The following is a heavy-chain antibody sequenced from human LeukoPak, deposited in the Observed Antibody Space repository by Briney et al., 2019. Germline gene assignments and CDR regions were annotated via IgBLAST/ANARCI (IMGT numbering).Heavy chain of an antibody. Sequence: SETLSVTCTVSGGSISDINYYWGWIRQPPGKGLEWIASIYYSGSTYYNPSLKSRVTISVGTSKKQFSLKLSSVTAADTAVYYCARIDFYGSGNYYFDYWGQGTLVTVSS. V-gene: IGHV4-39*01. CDR1: GGSISDINYY. D-gene: IGHD3-10*01. J-gene: IGHJ4*02. CDR2: IYYSGST. CDR3: ARIDFYGSGNYYFDY.